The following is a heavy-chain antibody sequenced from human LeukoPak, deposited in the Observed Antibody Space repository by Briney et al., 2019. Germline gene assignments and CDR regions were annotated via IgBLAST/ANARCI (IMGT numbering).Heavy chain of an antibody. J-gene: IGHJ3*02. V-gene: IGHV4-4*07. CDR3: ARDQRTAMGPVGAFDI. CDR2: IYTSGST. D-gene: IGHD5-18*01. Sequence: SETLSLTCTVSGGSISSYYWSWIRQPAGKGLEWIGRIYTSGSTNYNPSLKSRVTMSVDTSKNKFSLKLSSVTAADTAVYYCARDQRTAMGPVGAFDIWGQGTMVTVSS. CDR1: GGSISSYY.